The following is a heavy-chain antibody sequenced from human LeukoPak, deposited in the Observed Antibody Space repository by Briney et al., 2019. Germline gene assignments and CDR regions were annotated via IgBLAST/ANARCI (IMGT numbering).Heavy chain of an antibody. V-gene: IGHV4-59*01. CDR2: INYSGNT. CDR3: ARGYYDSRGYSNTFDI. Sequence: SETLSLTCTVSGASISSSYWSWIRQPPGKGLEWIGYINYSGNTKYNPSLESRVTISVDASNNQFSLRLSSVTAADTAFYYCARGYYDSRGYSNTFDIWGQGTLVTVSS. CDR1: GASISSSY. J-gene: IGHJ3*02. D-gene: IGHD3-22*01.